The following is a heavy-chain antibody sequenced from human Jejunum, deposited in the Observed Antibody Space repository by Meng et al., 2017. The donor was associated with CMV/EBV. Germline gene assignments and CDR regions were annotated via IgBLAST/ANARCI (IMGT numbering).Heavy chain of an antibody. CDR2: ISYDGSNK. CDR3: AKAFYYFDY. Sequence: LRLSCAASGFTFSSYGMHWVRQAPGKGLEWVAVISYDGSNKYYADSVKGRFTISRDNSKNTLYLQMNSLRAEDTAVYYCAKAFYYFDYWGQGTLVTVSS. CDR1: GFTFSSYG. J-gene: IGHJ4*02. V-gene: IGHV3-30*18.